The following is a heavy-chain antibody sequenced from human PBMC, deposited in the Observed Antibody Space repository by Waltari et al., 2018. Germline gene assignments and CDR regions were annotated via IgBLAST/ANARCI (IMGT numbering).Heavy chain of an antibody. CDR1: GYTFTSYA. CDR2: INAGNGNT. Sequence: QVQLVQSGAEVKKPGASVKVSCKASGYTFTSYAMHWVRQAPGQRLEWMGWINAGNGNTKYSQKVQGRVTITRDTAASTAYMELSSLRSEDTAVYYCARGSSSWYYDYWGQGTLVTVSS. J-gene: IGHJ4*02. V-gene: IGHV1-3*01. D-gene: IGHD6-13*01. CDR3: ARGSSSWYYDY.